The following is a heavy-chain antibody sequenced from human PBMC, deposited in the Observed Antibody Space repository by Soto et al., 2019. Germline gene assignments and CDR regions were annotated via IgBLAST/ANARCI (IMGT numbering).Heavy chain of an antibody. J-gene: IGHJ4*02. D-gene: IGHD2-15*01. CDR2: SRNKANHYAT. Sequence: GSLRLSCSVSGFTVSDLYMDWVRQAPGKGLEWVGRSRNKANHYATHYAASVRGRFTISRDDSKNSMYLQMNSLKADDTAMYYCTKDRCSTIWGQGTPVTVSS. V-gene: IGHV3-72*01. CDR3: TKDRCSTI. CDR1: GFTVSDLY.